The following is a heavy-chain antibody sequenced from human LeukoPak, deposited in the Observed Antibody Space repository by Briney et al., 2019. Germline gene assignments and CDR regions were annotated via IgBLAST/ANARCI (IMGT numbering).Heavy chain of an antibody. J-gene: IGHJ4*02. Sequence: PSETLSLTCNVSGVSIRGGDYYWSWIRQPPGKGLEWIGYIYFSGSTAYNPSLKSRVIMSVDTSKNQFSLKMGSVTAADAAVYYCARQFDFWGQGTLVTVSS. CDR2: IYFSGST. CDR3: ARQFDF. V-gene: IGHV4-30-4*01. CDR1: GVSIRGGDYY.